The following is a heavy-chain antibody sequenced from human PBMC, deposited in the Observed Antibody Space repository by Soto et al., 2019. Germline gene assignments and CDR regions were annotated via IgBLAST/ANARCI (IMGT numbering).Heavy chain of an antibody. D-gene: IGHD1-26*01. Sequence: ASVKVCCKASGYTFTSYDINWLRQATGQGLEWMGWMNPNSGNTGYAQKFQGRVTMTRNTSISTAYMELSSLRSEDTAVYYCATGLVGASDFDYWGQGTLVTVSS. CDR1: GYTFTSYD. J-gene: IGHJ4*02. CDR2: MNPNSGNT. CDR3: ATGLVGASDFDY. V-gene: IGHV1-8*01.